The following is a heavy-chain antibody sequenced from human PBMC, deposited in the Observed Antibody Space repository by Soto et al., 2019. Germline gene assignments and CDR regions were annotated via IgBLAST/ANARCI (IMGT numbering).Heavy chain of an antibody. CDR1: GYTFTSYY. CDR2: INPSGGST. J-gene: IGHJ4*02. D-gene: IGHD5-18*01. V-gene: IGHV1-46*03. Sequence: QVQLVQSGAEVKKPGASVKVSCKASGYTFTSYYMHWVRQAPGQGLEWMGIINPSGGSTSYAQKFQGRVTMTRDTSTSTVYMELSSLRSEDTAVYYCARDLREPTLEPLWLQPLDHWGQGTLVTVSS. CDR3: ARDLREPTLEPLWLQPLDH.